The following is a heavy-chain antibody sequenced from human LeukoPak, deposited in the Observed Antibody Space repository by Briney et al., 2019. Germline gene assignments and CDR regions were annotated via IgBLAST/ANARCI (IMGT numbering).Heavy chain of an antibody. Sequence: GGSLRLSCAASGFTFSSYGMHWVRQAPGKGLEWVAFIRYDGSNKYYADSVKGRFTISRDNSKNTLYLQMNSLRAEDTAVYYCAKADYRLSFAGAPSDYWGQGTLVTVSS. D-gene: IGHD3-16*01. CDR3: AKADYRLSFAGAPSDY. CDR2: IRYDGSNK. V-gene: IGHV3-30*02. CDR1: GFTFSSYG. J-gene: IGHJ4*02.